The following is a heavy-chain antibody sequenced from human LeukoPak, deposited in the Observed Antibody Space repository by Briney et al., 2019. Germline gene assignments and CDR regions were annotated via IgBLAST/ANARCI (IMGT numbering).Heavy chain of an antibody. CDR3: AKRLAAPAAPGDDC. Sequence: PGGSLRLSCAASGFTFGSCAMSWVRQAPGKGLEWVSTIGSGGSTYYADSVEGRFTISRDNSKNTLYLQMNSLRAEDTAVYYCAKRLAAPAAPGDDCWGQGTLVTVSS. CDR1: GFTFGSCA. D-gene: IGHD2-2*01. J-gene: IGHJ4*02. CDR2: IGSGGST. V-gene: IGHV3-23*01.